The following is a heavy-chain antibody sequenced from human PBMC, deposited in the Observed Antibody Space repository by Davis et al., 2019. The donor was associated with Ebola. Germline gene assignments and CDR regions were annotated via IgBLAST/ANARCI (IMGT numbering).Heavy chain of an antibody. Sequence: GESLKISCAASGFTFSSYAMHWVRQAPGKGLEWVAVISYDGSNKYYADSVKGRFTISRDNSKNTLYLQMNSLRAEDTAVYYCARDTRHSSSQVRLVDYYYGMDVWGKGTTVTVSS. CDR1: GFTFSSYA. CDR2: ISYDGSNK. CDR3: ARDTRHSSSQVRLVDYYYGMDV. D-gene: IGHD6-13*01. V-gene: IGHV3-30*04. J-gene: IGHJ6*04.